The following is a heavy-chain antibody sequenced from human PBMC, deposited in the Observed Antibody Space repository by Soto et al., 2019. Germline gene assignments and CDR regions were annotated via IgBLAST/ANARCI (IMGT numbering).Heavy chain of an antibody. Sequence: QVHLVQSGGELKKPGASVKVSCKASGYSFSDFGITWVRQAPGQGLEWMGWISGKNGNTNYAQKVQGRVTLTADTSTSTAYMEMRALTSDDAGIYYCAGSDYYEDTGKVENWGQGTAVTVSS. CDR1: GYSFSDFG. D-gene: IGHD4-17*01. CDR3: AGSDYYEDTGKVEN. CDR2: ISGKNGNT. V-gene: IGHV1-18*04. J-gene: IGHJ4*02.